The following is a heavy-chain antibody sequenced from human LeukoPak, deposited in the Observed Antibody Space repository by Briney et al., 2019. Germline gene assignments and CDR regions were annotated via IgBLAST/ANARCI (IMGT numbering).Heavy chain of an antibody. D-gene: IGHD3-16*01. CDR2: IYSSGSS. Sequence: SETLSLTCTVSGGSISNHYWSWIRQPAGKGLEWIGHIYSSGSSTYNPSLKGRVTMSVDTSKNQFSLKLSSVTAADTAIYYCARVRDAFYFDFWGQGTLVTVSS. V-gene: IGHV4-4*07. CDR3: ARVRDAFYFDF. J-gene: IGHJ4*02. CDR1: GGSISNHY.